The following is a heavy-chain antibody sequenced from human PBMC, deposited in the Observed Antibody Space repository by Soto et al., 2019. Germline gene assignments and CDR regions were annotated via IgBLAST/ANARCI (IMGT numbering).Heavy chain of an antibody. CDR1: GGTFSSYA. CDR2: IIPIFGTA. V-gene: IGHV1-69*01. D-gene: IGHD1-26*01. Sequence: QVQLVQSGAEVKKPGSSVKVSCKASGGTFSSYAISWVRQAPGQGLEWMGGIIPIFGTANYAQKFQGRVTITADESTSRAYMELSSLRSEDTAVYYCARVSSGSYAMAYYFDYWGQGTLVTVSS. CDR3: ARVSSGSYAMAYYFDY. J-gene: IGHJ4*02.